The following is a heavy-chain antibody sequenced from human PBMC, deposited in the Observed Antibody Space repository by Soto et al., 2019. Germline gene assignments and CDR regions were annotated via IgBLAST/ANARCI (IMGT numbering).Heavy chain of an antibody. CDR1: GGSFSGYY. CDR3: ASYDYGMAEYFQH. D-gene: IGHD4-17*01. CDR2: INHSGST. V-gene: IGHV4-34*01. J-gene: IGHJ1*01. Sequence: QVQLQQWGAGLLKPSETLSLTCAVYGGSFSGYYWSWIRQPPGKGLEWIGEINHSGSTNYNPSLKSRVTLSEETSKNQFSLKLSSVTAADTAVYYCASYDYGMAEYFQHWGQGTLVTVSS.